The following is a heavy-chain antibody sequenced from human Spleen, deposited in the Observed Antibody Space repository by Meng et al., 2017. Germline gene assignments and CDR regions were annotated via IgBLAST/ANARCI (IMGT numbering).Heavy chain of an antibody. Sequence: QVQVVQSGAELKRPGASVTVSCTASHYTFTGYGVSWFRQAPGQGLEWMAWLGAHDGDTSHAPKFQGRVTVSADRPTATAYMELRSLRSDDTAVYYCARGTPGRSYSDYWGQGTLVTVSS. CDR3: ARGTPGRSYSDY. D-gene: IGHD3-10*01. V-gene: IGHV1-18*01. J-gene: IGHJ4*02. CDR1: HYTFTGYG. CDR2: LGAHDGDT.